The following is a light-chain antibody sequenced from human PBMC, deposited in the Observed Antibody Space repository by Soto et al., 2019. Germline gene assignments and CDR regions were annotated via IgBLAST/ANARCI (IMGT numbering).Light chain of an antibody. J-gene: IGLJ3*02. CDR1: SSDIGASMF. CDR3: SSARRDNTWV. V-gene: IGLV2-14*03. CDR2: EVS. Sequence: QSVLTQPASVSESPGQSITISCTGTSSDIGASMFVSWYQQHPGKAPKLLIYEVSNRPSGISSRFSGSKSANTASLTISGLQAEDEADYYCSSARRDNTWVFXGGTKVTVL.